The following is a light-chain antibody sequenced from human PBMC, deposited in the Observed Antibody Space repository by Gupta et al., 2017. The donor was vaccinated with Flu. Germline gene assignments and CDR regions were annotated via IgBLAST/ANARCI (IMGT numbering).Light chain of an antibody. J-gene: IGKJ1*01. CDR1: QSIASD. CDR2: GAS. Sequence: DIPLTQSPSSLSASVGDRVTITCWTSQSIASDLNWYQQKPGKAPKLLIYGASSLESGVPSRFSGSGSGTDFTLTISSLQPEDVATYYCQQSHSTPLTFGQGTKVEI. CDR3: QQSHSTPLT. V-gene: IGKV1-39*01.